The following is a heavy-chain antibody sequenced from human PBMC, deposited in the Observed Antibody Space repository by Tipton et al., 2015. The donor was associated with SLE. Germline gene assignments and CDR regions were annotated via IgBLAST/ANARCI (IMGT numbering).Heavy chain of an antibody. CDR2: ISHSGSA. Sequence: TLSLTCTVSGFSIRSTNYFWSWVRQLPGKGLEWIGYISHSGSADYNPSLESRVTILIDTSKNQFSLTLNSVTAADTAVYYCAREVNVVSDSDAFDIWGPGTGVTVSS. J-gene: IGHJ3*02. CDR1: GFSIRSTNYF. V-gene: IGHV4-31*03. D-gene: IGHD2-21*01. CDR3: AREVNVVSDSDAFDI.